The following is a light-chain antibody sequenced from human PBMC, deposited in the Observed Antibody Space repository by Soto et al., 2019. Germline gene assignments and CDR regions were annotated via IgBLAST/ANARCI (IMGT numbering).Light chain of an antibody. CDR3: QQANSFPPT. CDR1: QGISRW. CDR2: AAS. J-gene: IGKJ3*01. Sequence: DIQMTPSPSSVSAFVGDRVTITCRASQGISRWLAWYQQKPGKAPKLLIYAASSLQSEVPSRFSGSASATDFTLTISSLQPEDFATYYYQQANSFPPTFGPGTKVDIK. V-gene: IGKV1-12*01.